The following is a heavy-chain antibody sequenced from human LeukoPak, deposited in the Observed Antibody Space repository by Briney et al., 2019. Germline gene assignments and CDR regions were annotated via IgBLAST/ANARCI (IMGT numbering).Heavy chain of an antibody. D-gene: IGHD6-19*01. J-gene: IGHJ4*02. V-gene: IGHV5-51*01. CDR1: GYTITNYW. CDR2: IYPGDSDT. Sequence: GESLKISCKGSGYTITNYWIGWVRQMPGKGLEWMGIIYPGDSDTRYSPSFQGQVTISADKSIRTAYLEWSSLKASDTAMYYCARRSGYSSGWTALDYWGQGTLVTVSS. CDR3: ARRSGYSSGWTALDY.